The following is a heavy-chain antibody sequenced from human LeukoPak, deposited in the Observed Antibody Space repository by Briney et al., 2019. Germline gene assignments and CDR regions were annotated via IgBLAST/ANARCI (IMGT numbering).Heavy chain of an antibody. D-gene: IGHD3-3*01. J-gene: IGHJ6*03. Sequence: ASVKVSCKASGYTFTGYYMHWVRQAPGQGLEWMGWISAYNGNTNYAQKLQGRVTMTTDTSTSTAYMELRSLRSDDTAVYYCARVVTIFGVVIAKNYYYMDVWGKGTTVTVSS. V-gene: IGHV1-18*04. CDR1: GYTFTGYY. CDR2: ISAYNGNT. CDR3: ARVVTIFGVVIAKNYYYMDV.